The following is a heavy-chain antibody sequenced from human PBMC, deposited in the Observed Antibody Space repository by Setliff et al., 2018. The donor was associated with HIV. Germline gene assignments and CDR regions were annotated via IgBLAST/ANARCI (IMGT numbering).Heavy chain of an antibody. Sequence: ASVKVSCKASGYTFTTYGISWVRQAPGHGLEWMGGVSPNFGHTKYAQKFLDRVTMAIDTATSRAYMELRSLRSDDTAVYFCARLGSGWSDSYYYAVDIWGQGTTVTVSS. CDR1: GYTFTTYG. D-gene: IGHD6-19*01. CDR2: VSPNFGHT. V-gene: IGHV1-18*04. CDR3: ARLGSGWSDSYYYAVDI. J-gene: IGHJ6*02.